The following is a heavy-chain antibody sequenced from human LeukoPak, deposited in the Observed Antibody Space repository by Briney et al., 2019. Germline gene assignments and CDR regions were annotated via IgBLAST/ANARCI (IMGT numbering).Heavy chain of an antibody. V-gene: IGHV3-33*01. D-gene: IGHD1-26*01. CDR2: IWYDGSNK. J-gene: IGHJ3*02. CDR3: ARDRDGSYDRGPRDAFDI. CDR1: GFTFSSYG. Sequence: GGSPRLSCAASGFTFSSYGMHWVRQAPGKGLEWVAVIWYDGSNKYYADSVKGRFTISRDNSKNTLYLQMNSLRAEDTAVYYCARDRDGSYDRGPRDAFDIWGQGTMVTVSS.